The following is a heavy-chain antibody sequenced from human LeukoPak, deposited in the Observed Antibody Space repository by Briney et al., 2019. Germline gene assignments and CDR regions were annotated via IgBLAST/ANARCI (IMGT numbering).Heavy chain of an antibody. CDR2: INPSGGST. CDR1: GYTFTSYY. J-gene: IGHJ6*02. D-gene: IGHD6-6*01. Sequence: VASVKVSCKASGYTFTSYYLHWVRQAPGQGLEWMGIINPSGGSTSYAQNFQGRVTMTRDTSTSTVYMELSSLRSEDTAVYYCARAGSSSLPGMDVWGQGTTVTVSS. CDR3: ARAGSSSLPGMDV. V-gene: IGHV1-46*01.